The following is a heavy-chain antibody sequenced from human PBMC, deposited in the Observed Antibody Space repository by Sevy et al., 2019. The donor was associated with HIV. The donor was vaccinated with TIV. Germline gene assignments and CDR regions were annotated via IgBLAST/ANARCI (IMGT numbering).Heavy chain of an antibody. V-gene: IGHV3-30-3*02. Sequence: GGSLRLSCSASGFTFSSFSMHWVRQSPDRGLEWLTVMSYDGSNEDYADSVKGRFTISRDNLKNTLYLQMNSLRVEDTAVYYCAKCGGDCYSRGRFDYWGQGTVVTVSS. J-gene: IGHJ4*02. CDR3: AKCGGDCYSRGRFDY. D-gene: IGHD2-21*02. CDR1: GFTFSSFS. CDR2: MSYDGSNE.